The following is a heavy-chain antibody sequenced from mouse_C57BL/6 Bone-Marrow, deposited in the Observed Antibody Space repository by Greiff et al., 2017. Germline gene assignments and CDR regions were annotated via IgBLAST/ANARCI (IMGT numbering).Heavy chain of an antibody. CDR1: GFTFSSYA. V-gene: IGHV5-9-1*02. Sequence: EVQRVESGEGLVKPGGSLQLSCAASGFTFSSYAMSWVRQTPEKRLEWVAYISSGGDYIYYADTVKGRFTISRDNARNTLYLQMSSLKSEDTAMYYCTREWSYYYGSSYDWFAYWGQGTLVTVSA. J-gene: IGHJ3*01. CDR3: TREWSYYYGSSYDWFAY. D-gene: IGHD1-1*01. CDR2: ISSGGDYI.